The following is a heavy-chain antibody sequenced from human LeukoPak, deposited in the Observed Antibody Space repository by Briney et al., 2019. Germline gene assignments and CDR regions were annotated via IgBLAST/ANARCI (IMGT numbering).Heavy chain of an antibody. Sequence: PGGSLRLSCAPSGFSFRRYSMNWVRPAPGKGLEWVSSISATGNYIYYADSVRGRFTISRDNAKNSLYLQMNSLRAEDMAVYYCSRDRSGYTFDDWGQGTLVTVSS. CDR1: GFSFRRYS. J-gene: IGHJ4*02. CDR3: SRDRSGYTFDD. D-gene: IGHD5-18*01. V-gene: IGHV3-21*01. CDR2: ISATGNYI.